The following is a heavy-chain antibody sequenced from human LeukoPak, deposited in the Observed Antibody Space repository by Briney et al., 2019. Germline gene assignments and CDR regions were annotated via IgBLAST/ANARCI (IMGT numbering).Heavy chain of an antibody. CDR3: ARHCTPETGYYDSSGYYLDY. D-gene: IGHD3-22*01. CDR1: GGSISSSSYY. CDR2: IYYSGST. J-gene: IGHJ4*02. Sequence: SSETLSLTCTVSGGSISSSSYYWGWIRQPPGKGLEWIGSIYYSGSTYYNPSLKSRVTISVDTSKNQFSLKLSSVTAADTAVYYCARHCTPETGYYDSSGYYLDYWGQGTLVTVSS. V-gene: IGHV4-39*01.